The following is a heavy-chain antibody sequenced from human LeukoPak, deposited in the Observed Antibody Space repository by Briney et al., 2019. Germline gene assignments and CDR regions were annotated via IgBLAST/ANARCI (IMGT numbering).Heavy chain of an antibody. CDR3: ASRGYSSSWYALFSDY. J-gene: IGHJ4*02. CDR2: IYYSGST. CDR1: GGSISSSSYY. D-gene: IGHD6-13*01. Sequence: SETLSLTCTVSGGSISSSSYYWGWIRQPPGKGLEWIGSIYYSGSTHYNPSLKSRVTISVDTSKNQFSLKLSSVTAADTAVYYCASRGYSSSWYALFSDYWGQGTLVTVSS. V-gene: IGHV4-39*07.